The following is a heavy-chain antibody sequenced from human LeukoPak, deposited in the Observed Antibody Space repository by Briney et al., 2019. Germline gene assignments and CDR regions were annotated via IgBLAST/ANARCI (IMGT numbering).Heavy chain of an antibody. J-gene: IGHJ4*02. Sequence: GGSLRLSCAASGFTFSSYSMIWVRQAPGKGLEWVSSISSSSSYIYYADSVKGRFTISRDNAKNSLYLQMNSLRAEDTAVYYCARGRVRAVAGSDYWGQGTLVTVSS. CDR1: GFTFSSYS. D-gene: IGHD6-19*01. V-gene: IGHV3-21*01. CDR2: ISSSSSYI. CDR3: ARGRVRAVAGSDY.